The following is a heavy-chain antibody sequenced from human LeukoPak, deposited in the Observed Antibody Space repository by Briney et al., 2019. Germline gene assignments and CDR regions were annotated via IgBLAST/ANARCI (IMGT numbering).Heavy chain of an antibody. CDR2: TNWNGVNT. J-gene: IGHJ3*01. CDR3: AKDLGNSGRDAFDV. V-gene: IGHV3-9*01. CDR1: GFTFDDYA. Sequence: GGYLRLSCTASGFTFDDYAMHWVRQAPGKGLEWVSGTNWNGVNTNYADSLKGRFTISRDNAKNSLYLQMNALTIDDTAFYYCAKDLGNSGRDAFDVWGPGTMVTVSS. D-gene: IGHD5-12*01.